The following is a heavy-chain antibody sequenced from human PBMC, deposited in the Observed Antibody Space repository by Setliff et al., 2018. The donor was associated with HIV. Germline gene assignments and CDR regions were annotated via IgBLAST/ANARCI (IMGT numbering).Heavy chain of an antibody. CDR2: IYHTGSS. J-gene: IGHJ4*02. V-gene: IGHV4-38-2*02. Sequence: PSETLSLTCDVSGFSISSRYYWGWIRQSPGKGLEWIGNIYHTGSSYYNPSLNDQATISLDTSKNQFSLKLNSVTAADTAVYYCARDVLDLAISVYGFWGQGIPVTVSS. CDR1: GFSISSRYY. CDR3: ARDVLDLAISVYGF. D-gene: IGHD2-2*02.